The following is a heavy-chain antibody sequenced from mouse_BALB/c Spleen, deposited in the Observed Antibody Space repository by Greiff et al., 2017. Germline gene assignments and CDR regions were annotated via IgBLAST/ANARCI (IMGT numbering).Heavy chain of an antibody. V-gene: IGHV5-17*02. CDR1: GFTFSSFG. CDR2: ISSGSSTI. J-gene: IGHJ4*01. Sequence: KVVESGGGLVQPGGSRKLSCAASGFTFSSFGMHWVRQAPEKGLEWVAYISSGSSTIYYADTVKGRFTISRDTPKNTLFLQMTSLRSEDTAMYYCARAYYGYNYYAMDYWGQGTSVTVSS. D-gene: IGHD1-2*01. CDR3: ARAYYGYNYYAMDY.